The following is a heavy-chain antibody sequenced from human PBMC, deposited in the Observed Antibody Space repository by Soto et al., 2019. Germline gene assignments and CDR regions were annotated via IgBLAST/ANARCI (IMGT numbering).Heavy chain of an antibody. V-gene: IGHV3-30*18. CDR1: GFSFSIYG. CDR3: ANSYSGRPPKNFDY. J-gene: IGHJ4*01. CDR2: ISYDGGNK. Sequence: GGSLRLSCVASGFSFSIYGMYWVRQAPGKGLEWVAAISYDGGNKYYVDSVRGRFTISRDNSKNTVYLQMNSLRAEDTAVYYCANSYSGRPPKNFDYWGQGTLVTVSS. D-gene: IGHD1-26*01.